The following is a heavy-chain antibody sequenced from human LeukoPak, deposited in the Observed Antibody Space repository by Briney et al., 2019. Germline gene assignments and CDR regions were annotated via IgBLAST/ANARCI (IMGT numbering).Heavy chain of an antibody. J-gene: IGHJ4*02. Sequence: GSLRLSCAASGFTFDRFTIHWVRQTPGKGLEWVSLINRRGHTFYADSVKGRFTISRDNSRNSVFLQMNSLRPEDTALYHCAKEVDCPSDCLFFHSWGQGTLVTVSS. CDR2: INRRGHT. CDR1: GFTFDRFT. D-gene: IGHD2-21*02. CDR3: AKEVDCPSDCLFFHS. V-gene: IGHV3-43*01.